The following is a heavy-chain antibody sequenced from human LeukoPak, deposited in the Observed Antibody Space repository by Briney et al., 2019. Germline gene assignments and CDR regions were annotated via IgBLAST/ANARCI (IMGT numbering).Heavy chain of an antibody. D-gene: IGHD6-19*01. CDR1: GGSISSYY. CDR2: IYYSGST. J-gene: IGHJ4*02. V-gene: IGHV4-59*01. CDR3: ARLSAVAGREEDY. Sequence: SETLSLTCTVSGGSISSYYWSWIRQPPGKGLEWIGYIYYSGSTNYNPSLKSRVTISVDTSKNQFSLKLSSVTAADTAVYYCARLSAVAGREEDYWGQGTLVTVSS.